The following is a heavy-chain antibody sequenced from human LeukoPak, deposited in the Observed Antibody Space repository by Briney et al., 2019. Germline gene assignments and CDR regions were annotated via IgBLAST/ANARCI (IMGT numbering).Heavy chain of an antibody. V-gene: IGHV4-31*03. CDR2: IYNSGRP. D-gene: IGHD6-19*01. CDR1: GGSNSSGAAY. CDR3: ARGGRQWLNFSDY. Sequence: SETLSLTCTVSGGSNSSGAAYWSWIRQHPGKGLEWIGYIYNSGRPYYNPSLKSRVTISVDTSKNQFSLKLSSVTAADTAVYYCARGGRQWLNFSDYWGQGTLVTVSS. J-gene: IGHJ4*02.